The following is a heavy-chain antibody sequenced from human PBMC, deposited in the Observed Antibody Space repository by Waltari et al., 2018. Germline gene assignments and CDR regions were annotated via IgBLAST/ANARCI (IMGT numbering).Heavy chain of an antibody. Sequence: QVQLQESGPGLVKPSETLSLTCAVSGYSISSGYYWGWIRQPPGKGLEWIGSIYHSGSTYYNPSLKSRVTISVDTSKNQFSLKLSSVTAADTAVYYCARHLYSSSWSYYFDYWGQGTLVTVSS. J-gene: IGHJ4*02. V-gene: IGHV4-38-2*01. CDR2: IYHSGST. D-gene: IGHD6-13*01. CDR1: GYSISSGYY. CDR3: ARHLYSSSWSYYFDY.